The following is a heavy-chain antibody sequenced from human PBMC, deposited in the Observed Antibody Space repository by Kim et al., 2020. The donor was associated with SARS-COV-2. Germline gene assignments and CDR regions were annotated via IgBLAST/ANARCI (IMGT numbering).Heavy chain of an antibody. Sequence: SETLSLTCAVYGGSFSGYYWSWIRQPPGKGLEWIGEINHSGSTNYNPSLKSRVTISVDTSKNQFSLKLSSVTAADTAVYYCARELGDFWSGRFFDYWGQGALVTVSS. CDR2: INHSGST. V-gene: IGHV4-34*01. D-gene: IGHD3-3*01. CDR3: ARELGDFWSGRFFDY. CDR1: GGSFSGYY. J-gene: IGHJ4*02.